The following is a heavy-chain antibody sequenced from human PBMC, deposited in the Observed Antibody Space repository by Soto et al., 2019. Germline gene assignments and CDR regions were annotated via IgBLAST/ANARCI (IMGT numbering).Heavy chain of an antibody. Sequence: GGSLRLSCAASGFTFSSYAMSWVHKAPGKGLEWVSAISGSGGSTYYADSVKGRFTISRDNSKNTLYLQMNSLRAEDTAVYYCAKSRGIQLWFGDAFDIWGQGTMVTVSS. J-gene: IGHJ3*02. CDR3: AKSRGIQLWFGDAFDI. CDR1: GFTFSSYA. CDR2: ISGSGGST. D-gene: IGHD5-18*01. V-gene: IGHV3-23*01.